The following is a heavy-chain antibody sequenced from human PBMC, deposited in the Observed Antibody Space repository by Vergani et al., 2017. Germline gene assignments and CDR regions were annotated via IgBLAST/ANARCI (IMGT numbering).Heavy chain of an antibody. CDR2: IMGSGGST. V-gene: IGHV3-23*01. Sequence: EVQLLESGGGLVQPGGSLRLSCAASGFTFSSYAMSWVRQATGKGGEWVSAIMGSGGSTYYADSVKVRFTISRDNSKHTLYMQMNSLRAEDTSVYSCAKEWSYTITWYLGDWFDPWGQGTLVTVSS. CDR1: GFTFSSYA. CDR3: AKEWSYTITWYLGDWFDP. D-gene: IGHD6-13*01. J-gene: IGHJ5*02.